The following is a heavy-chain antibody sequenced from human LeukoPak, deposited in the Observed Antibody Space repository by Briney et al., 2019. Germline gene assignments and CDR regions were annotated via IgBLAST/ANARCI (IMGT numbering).Heavy chain of an antibody. Sequence: PSETLSLTCTVSGGSISSYYWSWIRQPPGKGLEWIGYIYYSGSTNYNPSLKSRVTISVDTSKNQFSLKLSSVTAADTAVYYCARKGAAGLDYWGQGTLVTVSS. J-gene: IGHJ4*02. CDR1: GGSISSYY. CDR2: IYYSGST. V-gene: IGHV4-59*01. D-gene: IGHD6-13*01. CDR3: ARKGAAGLDY.